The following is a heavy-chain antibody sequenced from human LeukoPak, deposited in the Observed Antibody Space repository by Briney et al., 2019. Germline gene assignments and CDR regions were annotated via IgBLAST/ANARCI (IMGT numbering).Heavy chain of an antibody. CDR3: AREPITSGGNDAFDI. CDR2: IYYTGST. CDR1: GDSISSSSYY. Sequence: SETLSLTCTVSGDSISSSSYYWGWIRQPPGKGLESIGNIYYTGSTYKNPSLKSRVTISIDTSKNQFSLKLNSVTAADTAVFYCAREPITSGGNDAFDIWGQGTMVTVSS. J-gene: IGHJ3*02. D-gene: IGHD3-16*01. V-gene: IGHV4-39*02.